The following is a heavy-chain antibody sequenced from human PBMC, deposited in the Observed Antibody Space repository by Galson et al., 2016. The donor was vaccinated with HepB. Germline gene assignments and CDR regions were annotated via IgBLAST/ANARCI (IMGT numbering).Heavy chain of an antibody. V-gene: IGHV3-23*01. Sequence: SLRLSCAASGFTFNTYAMSWVRQAPGKGLEWVSAISGSGGTTYFADSVKGRFTISRDNSKNTLYLHMNSLRAEDTAVYYCARDAAYCGPTTCHSGWFDPWGQETLVTVSS. CDR1: GFTFNTYA. CDR3: ARDAAYCGPTTCHSGWFDP. D-gene: IGHD2-21*01. CDR2: ISGSGGTT. J-gene: IGHJ5*02.